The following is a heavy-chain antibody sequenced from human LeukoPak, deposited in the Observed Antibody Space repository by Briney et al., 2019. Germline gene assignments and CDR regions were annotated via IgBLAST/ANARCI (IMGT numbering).Heavy chain of an antibody. Sequence: ASVKVSCKASGYTFTSYGISWVRQAPGQGLEWMAWINTRNGGTNFAQKFEGRVTLTRDTSITTAYMELNSLTSDDTAVYFCARLKTGKPNHALDFWGQGSLVTVSS. J-gene: IGHJ4*02. CDR3: ARLKTGKPNHALDF. CDR1: GYTFTSYG. V-gene: IGHV1-2*02. CDR2: INTRNGGT. D-gene: IGHD1-1*01.